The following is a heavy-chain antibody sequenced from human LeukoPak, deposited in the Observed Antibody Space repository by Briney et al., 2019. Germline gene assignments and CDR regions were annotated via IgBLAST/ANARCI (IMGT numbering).Heavy chain of an antibody. CDR3: AAGEYYYDSSGYYLGY. Sequence: SVNVCCKASGFTFTSSAMQWVRQARGQRLEWIGWIVVGSGNTNYAQKFQERVTITRDMSTSTAYMELSSLRSEDTAVYYCAAGEYYYDSSGYYLGYWGQGTLVTVSS. D-gene: IGHD3-22*01. J-gene: IGHJ4*02. V-gene: IGHV1-58*02. CDR1: GFTFTSSA. CDR2: IVVGSGNT.